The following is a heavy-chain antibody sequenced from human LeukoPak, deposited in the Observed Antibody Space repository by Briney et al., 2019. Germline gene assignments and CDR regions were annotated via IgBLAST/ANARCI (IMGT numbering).Heavy chain of an antibody. J-gene: IGHJ4*02. V-gene: IGHV3-23*01. CDR2: ISGSGGST. CDR3: AKEVEGEWELLSY. D-gene: IGHD1-26*01. CDR1: GFTFSSYA. Sequence: GGSLRLSCAASGFTFSSYAMSWVRQAPGKGLEWVSAISGSGGSTYYADSVKGRFTIPRDNPKNTLYLQMNSLRAEDTAVYYCAKEVEGEWELLSYWGQGTLVTVSS.